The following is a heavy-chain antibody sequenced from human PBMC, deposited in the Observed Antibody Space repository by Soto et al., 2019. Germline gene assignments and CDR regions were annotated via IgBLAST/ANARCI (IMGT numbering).Heavy chain of an antibody. V-gene: IGHV4-34*01. Sequence: SETLSLTCAVYGGSFSGYYWSWIRQPPGKGLEWIGEINHSGSTNYNPSLKSRVTISVDTSKNQFSLKLSSVTAADTAVYYCARATRRMVRGFITNYYYYGMDVWGQGTTVTVSS. D-gene: IGHD3-10*01. J-gene: IGHJ6*02. CDR1: GGSFSGYY. CDR3: ARATRRMVRGFITNYYYYGMDV. CDR2: INHSGST.